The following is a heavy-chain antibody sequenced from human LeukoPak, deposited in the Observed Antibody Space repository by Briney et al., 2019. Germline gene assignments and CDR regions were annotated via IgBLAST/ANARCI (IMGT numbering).Heavy chain of an antibody. V-gene: IGHV3-30*03. CDR3: ARVYYYDSSAPDY. CDR1: GFTFSSYG. J-gene: IGHJ4*02. CDR2: ISYDGSNK. D-gene: IGHD3-22*01. Sequence: GRSLRLSCAASGFTFSSYGMHWVRQAPGKGLEWVAVISYDGSNKYYADSVKGRFTISRDNSKNTLYLQMNSLRAEDTAVYYCARVYYYDSSAPDYWGQGTLVTVSS.